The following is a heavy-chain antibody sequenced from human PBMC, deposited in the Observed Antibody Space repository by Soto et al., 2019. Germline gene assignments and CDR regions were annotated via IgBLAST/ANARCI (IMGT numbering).Heavy chain of an antibody. V-gene: IGHV1-8*01. CDR1: GYTFTSYD. CDR2: MNPNSGNT. D-gene: IGHD3-3*01. Sequence: ASVKVSCKASGYTFTSYDINWVRQATGQGLEWMGWMNPNSGNTGYAQKFQGRVTMTRNTSISTAYMELSSLRSEDTAVYYCARGGRKRGYCVFWGVNHYVMDVGGQGTTVPV. CDR3: ARGGRKRGYCVFWGVNHYVMDV. J-gene: IGHJ6*02.